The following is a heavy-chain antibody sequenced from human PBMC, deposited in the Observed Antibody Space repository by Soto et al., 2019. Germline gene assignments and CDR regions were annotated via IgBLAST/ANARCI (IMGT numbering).Heavy chain of an antibody. CDR2: IYPGDSDT. J-gene: IGHJ4*02. CDR1: GYSFTSYW. CDR3: ARRITIFGVVPQAHFDY. V-gene: IGHV5-51*01. Sequence: GESLKISCKGSGYSFTSYWIGWVRQMPGKGLEWMGIIYPGDSDTRYSPSFQGQVTISADKSISTAYLQWSSLKASDTAMYYCARRITIFGVVPQAHFDYWGQGTLVTVSS. D-gene: IGHD3-3*01.